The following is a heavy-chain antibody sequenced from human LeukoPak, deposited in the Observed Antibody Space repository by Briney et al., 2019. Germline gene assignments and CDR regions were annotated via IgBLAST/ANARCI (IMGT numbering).Heavy chain of an antibody. J-gene: IGHJ3*02. V-gene: IGHV3-7*01. Sequence: HPGGSLRLSCAASGFTFSSYWMSWVRQAPGKGLEWVANIKQDGSEKYYVDSVKGRFTISRDNAKNSLYLQMNSLRAEDMAVYYCARVSGSSWYGAFDIWGQGTMVTVSS. CDR2: IKQDGSEK. CDR1: GFTFSSYW. D-gene: IGHD6-13*01. CDR3: ARVSGSSWYGAFDI.